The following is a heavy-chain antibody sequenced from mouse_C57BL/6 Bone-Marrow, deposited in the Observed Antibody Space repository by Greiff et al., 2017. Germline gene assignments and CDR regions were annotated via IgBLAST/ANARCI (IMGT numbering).Heavy chain of an antibody. CDR3: ARNYGRSYWYFDV. J-gene: IGHJ1*03. V-gene: IGHV1-81*01. Sequence: QVQLQQSGAELARPGASVKLSCKASGYTFTSYGISWVKQRTGQGLEWIGVIYPRSGNTYYNEKFKGKATLTADKSSSTEYMEIRSLTSEDSAVYFCARNYGRSYWYFDVWGTGTTVTVSS. CDR1: GYTFTSYG. CDR2: IYPRSGNT. D-gene: IGHD1-1*01.